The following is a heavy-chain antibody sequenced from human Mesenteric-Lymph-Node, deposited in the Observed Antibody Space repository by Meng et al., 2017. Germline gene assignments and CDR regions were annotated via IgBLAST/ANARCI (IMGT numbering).Heavy chain of an antibody. CDR3: ASWRFDS. J-gene: IGHJ4*02. CDR2: TYYRSKWFF. CDR1: GDSVSSNNAA. V-gene: IGHV6-1*01. Sequence: SQTLSLTCAVSGDSVSSNNAAWHWVRQSPSRGLEWLGTTYYRSKWFFEYGISVKSRLTINPDTSKNHFSLQLNSVTPEDTAVYYCASWRFDSWGQGTLVTVSS.